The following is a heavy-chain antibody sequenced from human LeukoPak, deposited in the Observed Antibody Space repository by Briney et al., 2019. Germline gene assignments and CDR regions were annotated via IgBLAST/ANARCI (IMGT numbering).Heavy chain of an antibody. Sequence: GGSLRLSCAASGFTFRSYAMSWVRQAPGKGLEWVGRIKSKADGETIDYAAPVKGRFTFSRDDSKNMLYLQMNSLKSEDTAVYYCSTLTSRGLSDSWGQGTLVTVSS. V-gene: IGHV3-15*01. CDR2: IKSKADGETI. CDR1: GFTFRSYA. CDR3: STLTSRGLSDS. J-gene: IGHJ4*02. D-gene: IGHD1-20*01.